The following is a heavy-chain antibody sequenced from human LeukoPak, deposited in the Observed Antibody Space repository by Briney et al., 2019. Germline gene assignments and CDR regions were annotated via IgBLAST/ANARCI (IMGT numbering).Heavy chain of an antibody. CDR2: IWYDGSNK. CDR3: AKEGPGYYDSSGPLQH. Sequence: GSLRLSCAASGFTFSSYGMHWVRQAPGKGLEWVAVIWYDGSNKYYADSVKGRFTISRDNSKNTLYLQMNSLRAEDTAVYYCAKEGPGYYDSSGPLQHWGQGTLVTVSS. J-gene: IGHJ1*01. V-gene: IGHV3-33*06. D-gene: IGHD3-22*01. CDR1: GFTFSSYG.